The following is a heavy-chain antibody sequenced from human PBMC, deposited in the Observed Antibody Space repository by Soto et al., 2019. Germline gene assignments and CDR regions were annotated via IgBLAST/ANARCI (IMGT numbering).Heavy chain of an antibody. V-gene: IGHV3-9*01. J-gene: IGHJ4*02. CDR2: ISWNSGRI. D-gene: IGHD1-26*01. CDR1: GFTFHDYA. Sequence: GGSLRLSCAASGFTFHDYAMHWVRQGPGKGLEWVSGISWNSGRIGYADSVRGRFAISRDNARNSLYLQIYSLRAEDTAVYYCATRPPGGWAGVFDYWSRGTLVTVSS. CDR3: ATRPPGGWAGVFDY.